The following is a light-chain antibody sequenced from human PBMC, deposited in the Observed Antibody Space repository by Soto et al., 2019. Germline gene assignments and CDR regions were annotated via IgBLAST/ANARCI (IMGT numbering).Light chain of an antibody. CDR1: RSVLYSSNSKNY. Sequence: DIVMTQSPDSLAVSLGERATINCKSSRSVLYSSNSKNYLTWYQQKPGQPPKLLIYWASTRESGVPDRFSGSGSGTDFTLTISSLEPEDFAVYYCQQRSNWPLTFGPGTTVDIK. CDR2: WAS. J-gene: IGKJ3*01. CDR3: QQRSNWPLT. V-gene: IGKV4-1*01.